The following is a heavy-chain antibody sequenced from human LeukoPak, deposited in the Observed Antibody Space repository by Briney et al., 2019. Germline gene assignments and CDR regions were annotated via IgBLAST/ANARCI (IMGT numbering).Heavy chain of an antibody. D-gene: IGHD3-22*01. CDR3: ARSYYGSSGYYYDHY. V-gene: IGHV4-4*07. Sequence: PPETLSHTCTEAGGSISSYYWSWIRHPVPEGLEWIGRIYNSGNTNNNHTPTSRVTITIATSKNQFSLKLSSVTAADTAVYYCARSYYGSSGYYYDHYWGQGTLVTVSS. CDR1: GGSISSYY. CDR2: IYNSGNT. J-gene: IGHJ4*02.